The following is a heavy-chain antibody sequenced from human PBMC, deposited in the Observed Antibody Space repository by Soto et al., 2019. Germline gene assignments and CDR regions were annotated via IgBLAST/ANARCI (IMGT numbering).Heavy chain of an antibody. D-gene: IGHD4-17*01. CDR3: ARGEEGYGDYVFDY. V-gene: IGHV4-34*01. CDR1: GGSFSGYY. Sequence: QVQLQQWGAGLLKPSETLSLTCAVYGGSFSGYYWSWIRQPPGKGLEWIGEINHSVSTNYNPSLKSRVTISVDTSKNQFSLKLSSVTAADTAVYYCARGEEGYGDYVFDYWGQGTLVTVSS. J-gene: IGHJ4*02. CDR2: INHSVST.